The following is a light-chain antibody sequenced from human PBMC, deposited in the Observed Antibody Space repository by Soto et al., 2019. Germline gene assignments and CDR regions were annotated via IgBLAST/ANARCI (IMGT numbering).Light chain of an antibody. J-gene: IGKJ5*01. CDR3: QQLNRFPFI. Sequence: DIQLTQSPSFLSASVGDRVTITCRASQAIDTYLAWYQQKPGKAPKLLIYAASRLHSGLPSRFSGSGSGTEFPLTINRLQPEDFASYYWQQLNRFPFIFGQGTRLEIK. CDR1: QAIDTY. V-gene: IGKV1-9*01. CDR2: AAS.